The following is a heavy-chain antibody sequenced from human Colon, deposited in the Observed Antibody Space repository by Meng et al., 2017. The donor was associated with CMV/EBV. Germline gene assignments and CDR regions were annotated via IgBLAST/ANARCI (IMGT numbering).Heavy chain of an antibody. Sequence: GQGVASGGGRVKPGPSLSLSCAASGFTFTDYSRPWVRQAPGKGLEWVSSISSSSSYIYYADSLRGRFTISRDNAKKSVYLQMNSLGADDTAVYYCVRAPTIGAYYFDYWGQGILVTVSS. D-gene: IGHD3-3*01. CDR3: VRAPTIGAYYFDY. CDR1: GFTFTDYS. V-gene: IGHV3-21*01. CDR2: ISSSSSYI. J-gene: IGHJ4*02.